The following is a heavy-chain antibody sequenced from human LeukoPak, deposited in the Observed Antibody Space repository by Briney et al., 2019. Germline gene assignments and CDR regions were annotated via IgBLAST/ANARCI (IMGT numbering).Heavy chain of an antibody. V-gene: IGHV1-69*05. J-gene: IGHJ5*02. CDR3: ARDHNCSGGGCYPGFWFDP. CDR1: GGTFSSYA. CDR2: IIPIFGTA. Sequence: SVKVSCKASGGTFSSYAISWVRQAPGQGLERMGGIIPIFGTANYAQKFQGRVTITTDESTSTAYMELSSLRSEDTAVYYCARDHNCSGGGCYPGFWFDPWGQGTLVTVSS. D-gene: IGHD2-15*01.